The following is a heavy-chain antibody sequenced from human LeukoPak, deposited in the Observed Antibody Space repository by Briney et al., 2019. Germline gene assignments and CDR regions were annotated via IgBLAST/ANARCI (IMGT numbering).Heavy chain of an antibody. J-gene: IGHJ4*02. CDR1: GFTFSSCW. V-gene: IGHV3-74*01. Sequence: GGSLRLSCAASGFTFSSCWMHWVRQDPGKGLVWVARINSDGSSTSYADSVKGRFTISRDNARNTLYLQTSSLRVEDAAVYYCARVTSLTGTIFDSWGQGTLVTVSS. CDR2: INSDGSST. D-gene: IGHD1-7*01. CDR3: ARVTSLTGTIFDS.